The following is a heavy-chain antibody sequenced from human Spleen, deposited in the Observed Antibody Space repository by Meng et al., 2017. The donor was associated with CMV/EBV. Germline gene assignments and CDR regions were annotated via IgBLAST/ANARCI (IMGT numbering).Heavy chain of an antibody. CDR3: ARDGEVRFLEWLTTIRGMDV. V-gene: IGHV3-30*04. J-gene: IGHJ6*02. CDR2: ISYDGSNQ. CDR1: RFNFGIHP. Sequence: GGSLRLSCAASRFNFGIHPMYWVRQAPGKGLEWVAVISYDGSNQDYADSVRGRFTISRDNSNNTLYLEMTNLRPEDTAVYYCARDGEVRFLEWLTTIRGMDVWGQGTTVTVSS. D-gene: IGHD3-3*01.